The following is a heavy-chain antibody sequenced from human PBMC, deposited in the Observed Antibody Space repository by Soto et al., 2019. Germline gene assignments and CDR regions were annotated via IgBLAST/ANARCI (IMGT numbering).Heavy chain of an antibody. CDR1: GFTFSGSA. CDR2: IRTKSNGYAT. D-gene: IGHD6-6*01. V-gene: IGHV3-73*01. Sequence: GGSLRLSCAASGFTFSGSAIHWVRQASGKGLEWVARIRTKSNGYATTYAASVKGRFTISRDDSKNMAYLQMNGLKTGDTAMYYCSRVEYVTSSPIGWGQGTLVTVSS. J-gene: IGHJ4*02. CDR3: SRVEYVTSSPIG.